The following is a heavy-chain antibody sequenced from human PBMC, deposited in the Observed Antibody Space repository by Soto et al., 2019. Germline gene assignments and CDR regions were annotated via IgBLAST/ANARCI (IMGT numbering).Heavy chain of an antibody. CDR2: ISYDGSNK. CDR3: AKDRGNWNDFSY. CDR1: GFTFSSYG. Sequence: PGGSLRLSCAASGFTFSSYGMHWVRQAPGKGLEWVAVISYDGSNKYYADSVKGRFTISRDNSKNTLYLQMSSLRAEDTAVYYCAKDRGNWNDFSYWGQGTLVTVSS. D-gene: IGHD1-20*01. V-gene: IGHV3-30*18. J-gene: IGHJ4*02.